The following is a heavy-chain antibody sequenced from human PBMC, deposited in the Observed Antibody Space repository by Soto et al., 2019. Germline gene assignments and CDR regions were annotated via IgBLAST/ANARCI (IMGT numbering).Heavy chain of an antibody. CDR3: ARVMVRGVIFEHAGHAFDI. CDR1: GGSISSYY. V-gene: IGHV4-59*01. CDR2: IYYSGST. D-gene: IGHD3-10*01. J-gene: IGHJ3*02. Sequence: SETLSLTCTVSGGSISSYYWSWIRQPPGKGLEWIGYIYYSGSTNYNPSLKSRVTISVDTSKNQFSLKLSSVTAADTAVYYCARVMVRGVIFEHAGHAFDIWGQGTMVTVSS.